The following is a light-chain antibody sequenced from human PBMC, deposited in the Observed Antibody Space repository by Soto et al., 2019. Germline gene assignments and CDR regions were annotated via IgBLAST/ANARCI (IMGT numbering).Light chain of an antibody. Sequence: EIVLTQSPATLSLSPGERATLSCRASQSVSSYLAWYQQKPGQAPRLLIYDASNRATGIPARFSGSGSGTDFTLTISSLEPEDFAVYYCQQRSNWPPFTFGGGTKVVIK. J-gene: IGKJ4*01. V-gene: IGKV3-11*01. CDR2: DAS. CDR1: QSVSSY. CDR3: QQRSNWPPFT.